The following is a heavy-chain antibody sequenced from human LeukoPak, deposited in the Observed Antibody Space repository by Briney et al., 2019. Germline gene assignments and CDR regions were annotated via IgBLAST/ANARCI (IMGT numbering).Heavy chain of an antibody. CDR3: AGYYYDSSDFDY. V-gene: IGHV3-23*01. CDR2: LSGSVGIT. J-gene: IGHJ4*02. CDR1: GFTFSSYA. Sequence: GGSLRLSCAASGFTFSSYAMGWVRQAPGKGLEWFSALSGSVGITYYADSVKGRFTISRDNSKNTLYLQMNSLRAEDTAVYYCAGYYYDSSDFDYWGQGTLVTVSS. D-gene: IGHD3-22*01.